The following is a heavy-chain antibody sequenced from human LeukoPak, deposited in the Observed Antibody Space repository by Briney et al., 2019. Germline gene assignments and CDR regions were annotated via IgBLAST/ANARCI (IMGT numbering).Heavy chain of an antibody. CDR3: ARGGSYNFDY. CDR1: GDSFSSNSAA. D-gene: IGHD1-26*01. V-gene: IGHV6-1*01. J-gene: IGHJ4*02. CDR2: TYYRSKWYN. Sequence: SQTLSLTCAISGDSFSSNSAACTWIRQSPSRGLEWLGRTYYRSKWYNHYAVSVKSRIIINPDTSKNQFSLQLNSVTPEDTAVYYCARGGSYNFDYWGQGTLVTVSS.